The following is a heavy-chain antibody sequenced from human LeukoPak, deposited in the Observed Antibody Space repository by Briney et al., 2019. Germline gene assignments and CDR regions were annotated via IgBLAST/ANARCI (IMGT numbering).Heavy chain of an antibody. D-gene: IGHD1-26*01. J-gene: IGHJ3*02. CDR1: GGSISSGSYY. V-gene: IGHV4-61*02. Sequence: PSQTLSLTCTVSGGSISSGSYYWSWIRQPAGEGLEWIGRIYTSGSTNYNPSLKSRVTISVDTSKNQFSLKLSSVTAADTAVYYCARSRVGATGDAFDIWGQGTMVTVSS. CDR2: IYTSGST. CDR3: ARSRVGATGDAFDI.